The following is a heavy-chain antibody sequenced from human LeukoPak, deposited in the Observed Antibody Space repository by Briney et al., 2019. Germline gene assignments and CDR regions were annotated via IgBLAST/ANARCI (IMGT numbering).Heavy chain of an antibody. Sequence: SETLSLTCTVSGDSDSNNNFYWGWVRQPPGKGLEWIGSIYYTGSTYYNPSLKSRLTISIDTSKNQFSLKLISVSAADTAVYYCAKQPPYGAYNWFDPWGQGTLVTVSS. V-gene: IGHV4-39*01. CDR2: IYYTGST. CDR1: GDSDSNNNFY. J-gene: IGHJ5*02. CDR3: AKQPPYGAYNWFDP. D-gene: IGHD4/OR15-4a*01.